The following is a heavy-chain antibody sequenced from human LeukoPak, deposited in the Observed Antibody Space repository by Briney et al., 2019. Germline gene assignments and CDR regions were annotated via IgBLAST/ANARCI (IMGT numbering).Heavy chain of an antibody. D-gene: IGHD2-2*01. V-gene: IGHV3-7*03. CDR1: GFTFSSYS. J-gene: IGHJ4*02. Sequence: LPGGSLRLSCAASGFTFSSYSMNWVRQAPGKGLEWVANIKLDGSEKNYVDSVKGRFIISRDNTKNSLYLQMNSLRVEDTAVFYCAKGPLRGTAAAIDYWGQGTLVTVSS. CDR2: IKLDGSEK. CDR3: AKGPLRGTAAAIDY.